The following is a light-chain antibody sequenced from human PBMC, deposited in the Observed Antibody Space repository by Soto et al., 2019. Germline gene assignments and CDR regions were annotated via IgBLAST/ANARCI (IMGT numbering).Light chain of an antibody. CDR2: GAS. CDR3: QQYNNWPPLT. CDR1: QSVSGN. J-gene: IGKJ4*01. V-gene: IGKV3-15*01. Sequence: EIVMTQSPATLSVSPGERATLSCRASQSVSGNLAWYQQRPGQAPRLLIYGASTRATGIPARFSGSGSGTDFTLTISSLQSEDFAVYYCQQYNNWPPLTFGGGTKVEIK.